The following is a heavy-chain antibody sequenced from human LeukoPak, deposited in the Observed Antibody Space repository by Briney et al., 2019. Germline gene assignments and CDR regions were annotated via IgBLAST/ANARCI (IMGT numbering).Heavy chain of an antibody. J-gene: IGHJ4*02. CDR3: ARDCSGGSCYAH. Sequence: GGSLRLSCAASGFTFSSYSVNWVRQAPGKGLEWVSSISSSSSYIYYADSVKGRFTISRDNAKNSLYLQMNSLRAEDTAVYYCARDCSGGSCYAHWGQGTLVTVSS. CDR1: GFTFSSYS. CDR2: ISSSSSYI. V-gene: IGHV3-21*01. D-gene: IGHD2-15*01.